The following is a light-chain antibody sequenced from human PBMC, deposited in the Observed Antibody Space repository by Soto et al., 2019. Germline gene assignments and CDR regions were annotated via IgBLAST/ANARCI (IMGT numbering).Light chain of an antibody. CDR1: QGIARA. CDR2: DAS. V-gene: IGKV1D-13*01. J-gene: IGKJ4*01. Sequence: AIHLTQSPSSLSATVGDSVTITCRASQGIARALAWYQQKPGKAPKLLIYDASSLESGVPSRFSGSGYVTDFTLTITSLQPEDVATYYCQQFSNYPQTFGGGTKVKIK. CDR3: QQFSNYPQT.